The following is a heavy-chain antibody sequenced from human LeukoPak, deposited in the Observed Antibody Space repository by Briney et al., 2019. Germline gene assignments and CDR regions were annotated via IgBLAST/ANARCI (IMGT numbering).Heavy chain of an antibody. V-gene: IGHV1-2*02. Sequence: GASVKVSCKASGYTFTGYYMHWVRQAPGQGLEWMGWFNPDNGGTNYAQKFQGRVTMTRDTSISTAYMELSRLRSDDTAVYYCARDHCSSTSCWAAADYWGQGTLVTVSS. J-gene: IGHJ4*02. CDR2: FNPDNGGT. D-gene: IGHD2-2*01. CDR1: GYTFTGYY. CDR3: ARDHCSSTSCWAAADY.